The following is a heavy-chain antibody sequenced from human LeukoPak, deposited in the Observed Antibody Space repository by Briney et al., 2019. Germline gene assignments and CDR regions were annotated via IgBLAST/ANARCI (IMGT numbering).Heavy chain of an antibody. V-gene: IGHV3-15*01. Sequence: GGFLRLSCAASGFTFSTYAMSWVRQAPGKGLEWVGLIKSKVDGGTTDYAAPVKGRFAISRDDSKNTLYLQMNSLKTEDTAVYYCTTSGARRFDNWGQGTLVTVSS. J-gene: IGHJ4*02. D-gene: IGHD1-26*01. CDR1: GFTFSTYA. CDR2: IKSKVDGGTT. CDR3: TTSGARRFDN.